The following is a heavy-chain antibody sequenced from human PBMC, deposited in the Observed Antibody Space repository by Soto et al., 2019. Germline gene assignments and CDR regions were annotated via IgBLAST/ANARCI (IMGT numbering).Heavy chain of an antibody. Sequence: QVQLVESGGGLVKPGGSLRLSCAASRFTFSDYYMSWIRQAPGKGLEWVAYISGSSSYTKYADSVKGRFTISRDNARNSLYLQINSLRVEDTAVYFCEMRERKYASSAYYDAFDIWGQGTMVTVSS. V-gene: IGHV3-11*06. CDR3: EMRERKYASSAYYDAFDI. J-gene: IGHJ3*02. D-gene: IGHD3-16*01. CDR2: ISGSSSYT. CDR1: RFTFSDYY.